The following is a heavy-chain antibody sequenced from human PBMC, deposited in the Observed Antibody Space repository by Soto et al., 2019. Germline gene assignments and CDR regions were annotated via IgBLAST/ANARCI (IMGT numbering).Heavy chain of an antibody. CDR2: ISGYNGNK. Sequence: SVKVACKSSDNTFPHYGINWVRQAPGQGLEWMGWISGYNGNKKYAQKFQDRVTMTADTSTRTAFMEVRSLKSDDTGVYFCAATGGNYFGLDVWGQGTTVTVSS. D-gene: IGHD2-8*02. CDR1: DNTFPHYG. V-gene: IGHV1-18*01. CDR3: AATGGNYFGLDV. J-gene: IGHJ6*02.